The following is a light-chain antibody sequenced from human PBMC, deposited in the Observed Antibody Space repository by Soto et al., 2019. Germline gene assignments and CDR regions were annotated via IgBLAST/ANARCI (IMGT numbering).Light chain of an antibody. CDR2: SNN. V-gene: IGLV1-44*01. CDR3: AAWDDSLNAVV. Sequence: QPVLTQPPSASGTPEQRVTISCSGGSSNIGSNTVNWYQQLPGTAPNLLIYSNNQRPSGVPDRFSGSKSGTSASLAISGLQSEDEADYYCAAWDDSLNAVVFGGGTKLTVL. CDR1: SSNIGSNT. J-gene: IGLJ2*01.